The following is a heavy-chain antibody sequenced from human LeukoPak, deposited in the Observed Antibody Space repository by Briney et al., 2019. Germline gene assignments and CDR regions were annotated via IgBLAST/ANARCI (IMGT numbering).Heavy chain of an antibody. CDR1: GFTFSSYA. CDR2: LSGSGGST. V-gene: IGHV3-23*01. CDR3: AKGNWRYFDY. D-gene: IGHD1-1*01. J-gene: IGHJ4*02. Sequence: GGSLRLSCAASGFTFSSYAMSWVRQAPGKGLEWVSALSGSGGSTFYADSVKGQFTISRDNSKKMLYLQMNSLGADDTAVYYCAKGNWRYFDYWGQGTLVTVSS.